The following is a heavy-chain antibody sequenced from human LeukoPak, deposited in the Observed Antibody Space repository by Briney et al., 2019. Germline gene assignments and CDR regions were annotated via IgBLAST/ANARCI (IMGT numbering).Heavy chain of an antibody. V-gene: IGHV3-74*01. Sequence: GGSLRLSCAASGFTFSSYWMHWVRQAPGKGLVWVSRINSDGSSTSYADSVKGRFTISRDNAKNTPYLQMNSLRAEDTAVYYCARVSPRSIAARPDYWGQGTLVTVSS. CDR3: ARVSPRSIAARPDY. CDR2: INSDGSST. CDR1: GFTFSSYW. D-gene: IGHD6-6*01. J-gene: IGHJ4*02.